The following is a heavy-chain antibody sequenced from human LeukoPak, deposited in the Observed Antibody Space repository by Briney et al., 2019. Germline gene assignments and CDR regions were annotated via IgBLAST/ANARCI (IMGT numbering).Heavy chain of an antibody. V-gene: IGHV3-23*01. J-gene: IGHJ4*02. D-gene: IGHD3-10*01. CDR1: GFTFSSYA. CDR2: ISGSGGST. CDR3: AKSDVLLWFGELPTHFDY. Sequence: GGSLRLSCAASGFTFSSYAMSWVRQAPGKGLEWVSAISGSGGSTYYADSVKGRFTISRDNSKSTLYLQMNSLRAEDTAVYYCAKSDVLLWFGELPTHFDYWGQGTLVTVSS.